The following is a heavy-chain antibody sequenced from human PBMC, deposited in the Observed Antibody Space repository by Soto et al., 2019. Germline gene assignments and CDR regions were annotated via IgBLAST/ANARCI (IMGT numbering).Heavy chain of an antibody. CDR3: ASDGTPHRFMEKNYYNYSSGMDA. Sequence: QMQLVESGGGVVQPGGSLRLSCGSSGFSFSFYGMHWVRQAPGKGLEWVAFIWYDGTSKFYADSVKGRFTISRDNSKTTLFLEMNSMRAEDTAVYYCASDGTPHRFMEKNYYNYSSGMDAWGQGTTVLVSS. CDR1: GFSFSFYG. D-gene: IGHD3-3*01. V-gene: IGHV3-33*01. J-gene: IGHJ6*02. CDR2: IWYDGTSK.